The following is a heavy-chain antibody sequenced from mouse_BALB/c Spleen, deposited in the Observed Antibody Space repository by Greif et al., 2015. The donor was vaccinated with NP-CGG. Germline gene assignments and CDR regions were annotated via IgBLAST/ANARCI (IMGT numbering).Heavy chain of an antibody. Sequence: EVKLMESGAELVKPGASVKLSCTASGFNIKDTYIHWVKQRPEQGLEWIGRIDPANGNTKYDPKFQGKATITADTSSNTAYLQLSSLTSEDTAVYYCAREGAYWGQGTLVTVSA. J-gene: IGHJ3*01. V-gene: IGHV14-3*02. CDR3: AREGAY. CDR2: IDPANGNT. CDR1: GFNIKDTY.